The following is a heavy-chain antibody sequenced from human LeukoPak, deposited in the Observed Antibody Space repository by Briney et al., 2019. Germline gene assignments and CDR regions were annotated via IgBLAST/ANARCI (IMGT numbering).Heavy chain of an antibody. D-gene: IGHD6-19*01. CDR1: GPTFSTYW. V-gene: IGHV3-74*01. Sequence: GGSLRLSCAASGPTFSTYWMHWVRQAPGKGLVWVSRISSDGSSTIYADSVKGRFTISRDNAKNTLYLQMNSLRAEDTAVYYCAVAVVGLAYWGQGTLVTVSS. J-gene: IGHJ4*02. CDR3: AVAVVGLAY. CDR2: ISSDGSST.